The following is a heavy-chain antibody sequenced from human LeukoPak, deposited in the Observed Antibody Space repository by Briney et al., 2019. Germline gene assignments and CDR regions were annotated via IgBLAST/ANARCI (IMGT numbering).Heavy chain of an antibody. D-gene: IGHD6-19*01. Sequence: PGGSLRLSCAASGFSVRSSYMSWVRQAPAKGLEWVSVFYAGGTANYADSVKGRFTISRDNSKNTLYLQMNNLSAEDTAVYYCAKDLGHSSGWSDAFDIWGQGTMVTVSS. V-gene: IGHV3-53*01. CDR2: FYAGGTA. J-gene: IGHJ3*02. CDR1: GFSVRSSY. CDR3: AKDLGHSSGWSDAFDI.